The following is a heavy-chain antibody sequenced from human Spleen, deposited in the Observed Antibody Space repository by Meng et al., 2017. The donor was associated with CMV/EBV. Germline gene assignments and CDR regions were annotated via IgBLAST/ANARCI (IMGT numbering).Heavy chain of an antibody. CDR2: IYWDDDK. J-gene: IGHJ4*02. Sequence: QITFKESGPKLVKPTHALMLTYTFYGFSLITDGVGVGWIRQPPGESLDWLARIYWDDDKRYSPSLKSRLTITKDTSDNQVVLTMTNVDPVDTATYYCSHRRRAGGDLFDYWGQGTLVTVSS. CDR1: GFSLITDGVG. D-gene: IGHD2-21*02. CDR3: SHRRRAGGDLFDY. V-gene: IGHV2-5*02.